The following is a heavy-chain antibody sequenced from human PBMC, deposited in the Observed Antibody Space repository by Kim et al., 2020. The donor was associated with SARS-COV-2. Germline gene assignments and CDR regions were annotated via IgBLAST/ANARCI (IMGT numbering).Heavy chain of an antibody. Sequence: NYNPSLKSRVTISVDTSKNQFSLKLSSVTAADTAVYYCARVSNSSSCVDYWGQGTLVTVSS. CDR3: ARVSNSSSCVDY. V-gene: IGHV4-34*01. J-gene: IGHJ4*02. D-gene: IGHD6-6*01.